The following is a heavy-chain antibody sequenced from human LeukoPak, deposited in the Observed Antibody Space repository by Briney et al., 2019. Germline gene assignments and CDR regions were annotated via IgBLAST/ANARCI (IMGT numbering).Heavy chain of an antibody. V-gene: IGHV3-21*01. D-gene: IGHD5-18*01. J-gene: IGHJ6*03. CDR1: GFTFSSYS. CDR2: ISSSSSYI. Sequence: PGGSLRLSCAASGFTFSSYSMNWVRQAPGKGLEWVSSISSSSSYIYYADSVKGRFTISRDNAKNSLYLQMNSLRAEDTAVYYCARDYGYSYGYGGFYYYYYYMDVWGKGTTVTVSS. CDR3: ARDYGYSYGYGGFYYYYYYMDV.